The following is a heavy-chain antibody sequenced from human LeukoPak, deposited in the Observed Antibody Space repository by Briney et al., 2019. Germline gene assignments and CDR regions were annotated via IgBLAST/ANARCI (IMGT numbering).Heavy chain of an antibody. CDR2: IYISGST. Sequence: SETLSLTCTVSGGSISSGSYYWSWIRQPAGKGLEWIGRIYISGSTNYNPSLKSRVTISVDTSKNQFSLKLSSVTAADTAVYYCARLYDSSGYYDGFDAFDIWGQGTMVTVSS. CDR1: GGSISSGSYY. CDR3: ARLYDSSGYYDGFDAFDI. D-gene: IGHD3-22*01. V-gene: IGHV4-61*02. J-gene: IGHJ3*02.